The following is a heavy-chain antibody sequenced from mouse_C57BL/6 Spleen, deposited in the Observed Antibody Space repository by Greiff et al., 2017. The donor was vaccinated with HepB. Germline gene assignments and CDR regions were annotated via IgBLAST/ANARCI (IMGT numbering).Heavy chain of an antibody. Sequence: QVQLQQSGPELVKPGASVKISCKASGYAFSSSWMNWVKQRPGKGLEWIGRIYPGDGDTNYNGKFKGKATLTADKSSSTAYMQLSSLTSEDSAVYFCATPFYYSNYLAWFAYWGQGTLVTVSA. CDR3: ATPFYYSNYLAWFAY. D-gene: IGHD2-5*01. CDR2: IYPGDGDT. V-gene: IGHV1-82*01. J-gene: IGHJ3*01. CDR1: GYAFSSSW.